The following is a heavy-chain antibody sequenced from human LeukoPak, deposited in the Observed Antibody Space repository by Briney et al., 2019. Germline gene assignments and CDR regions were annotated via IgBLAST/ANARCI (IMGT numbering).Heavy chain of an antibody. CDR3: ARVRYGNYFDY. D-gene: IGHD3-16*02. Sequence: GGSLRLSCAASGFTFTDSWMSWVRQPPGKGLEWVVNIKPDGTEKYYVDSLKGRYTVSRDNAKNSLYLQMSSLRAEDTAVYYCARVRYGNYFDYWGQGTLVTVSS. J-gene: IGHJ4*02. V-gene: IGHV3-7*04. CDR1: GFTFTDSW. CDR2: IKPDGTEK.